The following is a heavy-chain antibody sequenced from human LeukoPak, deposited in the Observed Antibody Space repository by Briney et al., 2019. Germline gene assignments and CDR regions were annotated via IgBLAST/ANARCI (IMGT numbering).Heavy chain of an antibody. CDR3: ARETSSVHSNAGPPFDY. CDR2: IYGDGST. V-gene: IGHV3-53*01. J-gene: IGHJ4*02. CDR1: GFPVSSNC. Sequence: GGSLRLSCAASGFPVSSNCMTWVRQAPGKGLEWVSLIYGDGSTYYADSVKGRFTVSRDNSKSTLYLQVNSLTADDTAVYYCARETSSVHSNAGPPFDYWGQGTLVTVSS. D-gene: IGHD2-15*01.